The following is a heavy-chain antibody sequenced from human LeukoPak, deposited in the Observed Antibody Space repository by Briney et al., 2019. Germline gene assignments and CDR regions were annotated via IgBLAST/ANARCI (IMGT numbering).Heavy chain of an antibody. CDR1: GFTFSSYG. CDR3: ASGLGAVAGT. D-gene: IGHD6-19*01. CDR2: ISGSGGST. J-gene: IGHJ5*02. Sequence: GGSLRLSCAASGFTFSSYGMSWVRQAPGKGLEWVSAISGSGGSTYYADSVKGRFTISRDNAKNPLYLQMNSLTAEDTAVYYCASGLGAVAGTWGQGTLLTVSS. V-gene: IGHV3-23*01.